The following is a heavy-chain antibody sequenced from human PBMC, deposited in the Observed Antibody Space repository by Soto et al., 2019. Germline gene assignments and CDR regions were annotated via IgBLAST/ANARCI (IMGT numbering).Heavy chain of an antibody. Sequence: QVQLVQSGAEVKKPGASVQVSCKASGYTFTTYGISGVREAPGQGLERMGWISAYNGNTNYAQKLQGRVTMTTDTSTSTAYMELRSLRSDDTAVYYCARVLAVGLVDYWGQGTLVTVSS. CDR2: ISAYNGNT. J-gene: IGHJ4*02. V-gene: IGHV1-18*01. CDR1: GYTFTTYG. D-gene: IGHD6-19*01. CDR3: ARVLAVGLVDY.